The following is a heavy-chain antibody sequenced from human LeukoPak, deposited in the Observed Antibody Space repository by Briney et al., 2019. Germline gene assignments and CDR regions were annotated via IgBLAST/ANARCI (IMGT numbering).Heavy chain of an antibody. CDR3: AKGAPNLPDY. CDR2: IRYDGTNL. Sequence: GGSLRLSCVASGFTFNNYGMHWVRQAPGKGLEWVSFIRYDGTNLYYTNSVKGRFTISRDNSRSTLYLQMNGLKTEDTAMYYCAKGAPNLPDYWGQGTLVTVSS. V-gene: IGHV3-30*02. CDR1: GFTFNNYG. J-gene: IGHJ4*02.